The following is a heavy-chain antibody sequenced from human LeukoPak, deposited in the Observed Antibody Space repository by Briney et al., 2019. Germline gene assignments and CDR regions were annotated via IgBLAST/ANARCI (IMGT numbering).Heavy chain of an antibody. Sequence: PGGSLRLSCAASGFTFSNYWMHWVRQAPGKGLEWVADIMQGGSQIGYVDSVKGRFTISRDDSKSTIYLQMNSLRAEDTAVYYCARDLWQQMIQGYDYWGQGTLVTVSS. CDR1: GFTFSNYW. V-gene: IGHV3-7*01. D-gene: IGHD6-13*01. CDR3: ARDLWQQMIQGYDY. CDR2: IMQGGSQI. J-gene: IGHJ4*02.